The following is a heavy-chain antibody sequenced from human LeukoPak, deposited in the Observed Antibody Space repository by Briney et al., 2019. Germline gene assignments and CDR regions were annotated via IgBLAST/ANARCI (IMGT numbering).Heavy chain of an antibody. Sequence: PGGSLRLSCAASAFTFSSYGMSWVRQAPGKGLEWVSAITGSGGRTYYADSVKGRFTISRDNSKNTLYLQMNSLRAEDTAIYYCAKEYTGTFSPFPSYFDNWGQGTLVTVSS. CDR1: AFTFSSYG. J-gene: IGHJ4*02. V-gene: IGHV3-23*01. D-gene: IGHD1-26*01. CDR2: ITGSGGRT. CDR3: AKEYTGTFSPFPSYFDN.